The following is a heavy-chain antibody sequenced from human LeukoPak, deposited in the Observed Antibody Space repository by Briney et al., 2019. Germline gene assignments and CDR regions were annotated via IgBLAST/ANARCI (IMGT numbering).Heavy chain of an antibody. CDR1: GFTFSSYA. D-gene: IGHD2-2*01. Sequence: PGGSLRLSCAASGFTFSSYAMSWVRQAPGKGLEWVSAISGSGGSTYYADSVKGRFTISRDNSKNTLYLQMNSLRAEDTAVYYCAKAELSIVVVPAAMVDYWGQGTLVTVSS. J-gene: IGHJ4*02. CDR3: AKAELSIVVVPAAMVDY. V-gene: IGHV3-23*01. CDR2: ISGSGGST.